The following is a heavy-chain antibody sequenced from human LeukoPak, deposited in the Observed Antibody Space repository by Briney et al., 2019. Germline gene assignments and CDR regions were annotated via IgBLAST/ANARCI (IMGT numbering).Heavy chain of an antibody. CDR3: ARDYWWNYDY. V-gene: IGHV3-30-3*01. Sequence: GGSLRLSCAAPGFTFSDYAMHWVRQAPGKGLEWVAVISKDGSDKYYPGSVRGRFTISRDNSKNTIYLQMDSLRAEDTAIYYCARDYWWNYDYWGQGTLVTVSS. D-gene: IGHD1-7*01. CDR2: ISKDGSDK. CDR1: GFTFSDYA. J-gene: IGHJ4*02.